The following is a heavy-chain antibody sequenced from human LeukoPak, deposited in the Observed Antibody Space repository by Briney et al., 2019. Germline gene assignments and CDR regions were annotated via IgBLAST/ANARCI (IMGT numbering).Heavy chain of an antibody. CDR2: IKSKIDGGTT. V-gene: IGHV3-15*01. J-gene: IGHJ4*02. CDR3: TTDLRWEFPPLDY. CDR1: GFTFSNAW. Sequence: GGSLRLSCVASGFTFSNAWMSWVRQAPGKGREGVGRIKSKIDGGTTDYAAPVKGRFTISREDSKNTLYLEMNSLKTEDTAVYYCTTDLRWEFPPLDYWGQGTLVTVSS. D-gene: IGHD4-23*01.